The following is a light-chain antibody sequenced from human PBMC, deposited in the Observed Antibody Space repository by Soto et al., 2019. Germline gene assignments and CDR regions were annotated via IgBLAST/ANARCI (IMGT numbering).Light chain of an antibody. CDR2: DAS. Sequence: DIQMTQSPSTLSASVGYRVTITCRASQSLNNYLAWYQQKPGKAPKLLIYDASTLERGVPSRFSGTGSGTEFTLTISSLQPDDFATYYCQQYYRSSITFGQGTRLEI. CDR3: QQYYRSSIT. V-gene: IGKV1-5*01. CDR1: QSLNNY. J-gene: IGKJ5*01.